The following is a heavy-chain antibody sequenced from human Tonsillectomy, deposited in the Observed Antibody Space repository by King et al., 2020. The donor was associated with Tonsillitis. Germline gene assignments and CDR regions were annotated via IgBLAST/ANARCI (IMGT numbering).Heavy chain of an antibody. J-gene: IGHJ6*02. Sequence: LQLQESGPGLVKPSETLSLTCIVSGGSISSSSYYWGWIRQPPGKGLEWIGSISHSGRTYYNPSLKSRVTMSVDTSKNQFSLRLSSVTAADTAVYYCARLYGGPYDYYGLDVWGQGTAVTVSS. D-gene: IGHD4-23*01. CDR3: ARLYGGPYDYYGLDV. CDR1: GGSISSSSYY. CDR2: ISHSGRT. V-gene: IGHV4-39*01.